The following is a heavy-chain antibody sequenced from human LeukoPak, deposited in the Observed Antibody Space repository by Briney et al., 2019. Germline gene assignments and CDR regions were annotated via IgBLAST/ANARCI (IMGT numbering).Heavy chain of an antibody. D-gene: IGHD3-3*01. V-gene: IGHV1-18*01. J-gene: IGHJ4*02. CDR1: GYSFTSYG. CDR2: ISGYNGKT. CDR3: ARPQAKDYDFWSGPLDY. Sequence: GASVKDSCKASGYSFTSYGISWVRQAPGQGLEWMGWISGYNGKTYYSQKFQGRVTMTRDTSSSTVFMEVRSLRSDDTAVYYCARPQAKDYDFWSGPLDYWGQGTLVTVSS.